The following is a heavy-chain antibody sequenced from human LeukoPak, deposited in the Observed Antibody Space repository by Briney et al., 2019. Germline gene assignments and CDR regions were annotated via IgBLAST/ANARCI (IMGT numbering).Heavy chain of an antibody. CDR3: ARPYNSGSFDY. V-gene: IGHV1-18*01. J-gene: IGHJ4*02. CDR2: ISAYNGNT. D-gene: IGHD1-1*01. Sequence: ASVKVSCKASGYSFTSNVISWVRQAPGQGLEWMGWISAYNGNTNYAQKLQGRVTMTTDTSTSTAYMELRSLRSDDTAVYYCARPYNSGSFDYWDQGTLVTVSS. CDR1: GYSFTSNV.